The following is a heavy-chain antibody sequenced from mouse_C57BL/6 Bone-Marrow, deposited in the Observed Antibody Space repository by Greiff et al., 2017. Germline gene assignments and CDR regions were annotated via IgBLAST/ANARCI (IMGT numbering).Heavy chain of an antibody. CDR2: IDPSDSET. CDR3: AKRTVGMDY. J-gene: IGHJ4*01. V-gene: IGHV1-52*01. CDR1: GYTFTSYW. D-gene: IGHD1-1*01. Sequence: VQLQQSGAELVRPGSSVKLSCKASGYTFTSYWMHWVKQRPIQGLEWIGNIDPSDSETHYNQKFKDKATLTVDKSSSTSYMQLSSLTSEDSAVYYCAKRTVGMDYWGKGTSVTVAS.